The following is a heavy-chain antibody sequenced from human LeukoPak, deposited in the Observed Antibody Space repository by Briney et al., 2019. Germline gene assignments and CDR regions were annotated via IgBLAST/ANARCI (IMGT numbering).Heavy chain of an antibody. D-gene: IGHD3-9*01. V-gene: IGHV4-34*01. J-gene: IGHJ6*03. CDR3: ARGLSLTGYSVYYYYYMDV. CDR2: INHSGST. Sequence: SETLSLTCAVYGGSFSGYFWSWIRQPPGKGLEWIGEINHSGSTNYNPSVKSRVTISVDTSKNQFSLKLRSVTAADTAVYYCARGLSLTGYSVYYYYYMDVWGKGTTVTVSS. CDR1: GGSFSGYF.